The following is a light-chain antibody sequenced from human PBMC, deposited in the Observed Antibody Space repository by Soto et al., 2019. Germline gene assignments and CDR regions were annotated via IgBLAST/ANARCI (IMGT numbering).Light chain of an antibody. Sequence: EVVLTQAPSTLSFSPGERATLSCRASQNVRTFLDWYQQKPGQAPRLLIYGASNMATGIPARFSGSGSGTDFTLTIRSLEPEDVSVYYCQQHSHWPPWTFGQGTRVEIQ. CDR1: QNVRTF. V-gene: IGKV3-11*01. CDR3: QQHSHWPPWT. J-gene: IGKJ1*01. CDR2: GAS.